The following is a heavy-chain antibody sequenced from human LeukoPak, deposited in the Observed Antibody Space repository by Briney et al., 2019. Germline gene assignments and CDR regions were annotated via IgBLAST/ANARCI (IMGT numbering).Heavy chain of an antibody. CDR2: INPSGGST. CDR3: AREGTFSSPRNWFDP. V-gene: IGHV1-46*01. CDR1: GYTFTNYY. D-gene: IGHD6-13*01. J-gene: IGHJ5*02. Sequence: ASVKVSCKDSGYTFTNYYMHWVRQAPGQGLEWMGMINPSGGSTTYAQKFQGRVTMTRDTSTRTVYMELSILRSEDTAVYYCAREGTFSSPRNWFDPWGQGTLVTVSS.